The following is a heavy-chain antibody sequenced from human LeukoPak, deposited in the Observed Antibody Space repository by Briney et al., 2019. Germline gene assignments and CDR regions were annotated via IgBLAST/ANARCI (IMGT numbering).Heavy chain of an antibody. CDR2: IYYSGST. CDR1: GGSISSYY. Sequence: PSETLSLTCTVSGGSISSYYWSWIRQPPGKGLEWIGYIYYSGSTNYNPSLKSRVTISVDTSKNQFSLKLSSVTAADTAVYYCARHRRYYYDSSGYYYDYWGQGTLVTVSS. D-gene: IGHD3-22*01. J-gene: IGHJ4*02. CDR3: ARHRRYYYDSSGYYYDY. V-gene: IGHV4-59*08.